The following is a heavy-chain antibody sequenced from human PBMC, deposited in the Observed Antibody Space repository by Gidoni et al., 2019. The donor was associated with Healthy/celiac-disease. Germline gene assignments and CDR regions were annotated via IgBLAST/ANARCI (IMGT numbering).Heavy chain of an antibody. CDR3: ATRVVEPRAFDY. CDR2: LNHSGST. Sequence: QVQLQQWGAGLLKPSETLSLTCAVYGGSFSAYYWRWIRKHPGKGLEWIGELNHSGSTNYNPSLKSRVTISVDTSKNQFSLKLSSVTAADTAVYYCATRVVEPRAFDYWGQGTLVTVSS. D-gene: IGHD2-15*01. J-gene: IGHJ4*02. V-gene: IGHV4-34*01. CDR1: GGSFSAYY.